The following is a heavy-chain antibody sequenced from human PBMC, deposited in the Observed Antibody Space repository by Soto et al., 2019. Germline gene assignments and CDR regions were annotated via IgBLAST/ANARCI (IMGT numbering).Heavy chain of an antibody. CDR1: GGSISSYY. D-gene: IGHD3-3*01. V-gene: IGHV4-59*01. CDR3: AGSSPHYDFWSGYSFSDAFDI. J-gene: IGHJ3*02. Sequence: SETLSLTCTVSGGSISSYYWSWIRQPPWKGLVWIGYISYSGITNYNPSLKSRVTISVDTSKNQFSLKLSSVTAADTAVYYCAGSSPHYDFWSGYSFSDAFDICGQRT. CDR2: ISYSGIT.